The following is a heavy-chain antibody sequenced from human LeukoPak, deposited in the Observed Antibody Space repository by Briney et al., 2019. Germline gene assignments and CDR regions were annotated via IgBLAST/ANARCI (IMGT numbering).Heavy chain of an antibody. V-gene: IGHV4-4*07. J-gene: IGHJ5*02. CDR1: GGSISTYY. D-gene: IGHD3-10*01. CDR2: IYTSGST. CDR3: ARGGDLMVRGTDNWFDP. Sequence: PSETLSLTCTVSGGSISTYYWSWIRQPAGKGLEWIGRIYTSGSTNYNPSLKSRVTISVDTSKNQFSLKLSSVTAADTAVYYCARGGDLMVRGTDNWFDPWGQGTLVTVSS.